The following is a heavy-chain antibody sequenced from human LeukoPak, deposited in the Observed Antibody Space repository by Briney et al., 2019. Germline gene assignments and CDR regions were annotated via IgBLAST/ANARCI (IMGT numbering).Heavy chain of an antibody. V-gene: IGHV4-39*07. D-gene: IGHD3-22*01. CDR3: ARYIGYDSSGYLGYFDY. CDR2: IYYSGNT. CDR1: GVSISSSNSY. J-gene: IGHJ4*02. Sequence: SETLSLTCTVSGVSISSSNSYWGWIRQPPGKGLEWIGSIYYSGNTYYNASLKSRVTISVDTSENQFSLKLSSVTAADTAVYYCARYIGYDSSGYLGYFDYWGQGTLVTVSS.